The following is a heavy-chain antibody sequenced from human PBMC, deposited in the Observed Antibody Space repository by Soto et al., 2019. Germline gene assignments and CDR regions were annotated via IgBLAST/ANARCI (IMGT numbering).Heavy chain of an antibody. D-gene: IGHD2-8*02. CDR1: GASIGSGGW. Sequence: SETLSLTCAVSGASIGSGGWWSWVRQPPGKGLEWIAEIFHDGNTNYSPSLKSRVTISVDKSQNQFSLNVYSVTAADTAVYYCARHQGWTGPDQWGQGTLVTVSS. CDR3: ARHQGWTGPDQ. V-gene: IGHV4-4*02. J-gene: IGHJ5*02. CDR2: IFHDGNT.